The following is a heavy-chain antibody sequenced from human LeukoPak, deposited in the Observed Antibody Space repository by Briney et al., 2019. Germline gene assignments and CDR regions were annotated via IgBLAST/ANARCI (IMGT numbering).Heavy chain of an antibody. CDR2: IYYSGST. Sequence: SETLSLTCTVSGGSLSSYYWSWIRQPPGKGLEWIGYIYYSGSTNYNPSLKSRVTISVDTSKNQFSLKLSSVTAADTAVYYCARERSGSYYRGAFDIWGQGTMVTVSS. CDR1: GGSLSSYY. J-gene: IGHJ3*02. CDR3: ARERSGSYYRGAFDI. D-gene: IGHD3-10*01. V-gene: IGHV4-59*01.